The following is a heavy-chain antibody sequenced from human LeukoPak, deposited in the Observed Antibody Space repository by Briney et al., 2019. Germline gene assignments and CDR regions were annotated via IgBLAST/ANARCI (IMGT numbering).Heavy chain of an antibody. D-gene: IGHD2-2*01. J-gene: IGHJ4*02. CDR2: INPNSGGT. CDR3: ARSLIAVVPAATRSLDY. Sequence: ASVKVSCKASGYTLTGYYMHWVRQAPGQGLEWMGWINPNSGGTNYAQKFQGRVTMTRDTSISTAYMELSRLRSDDTAVYYCARSLIAVVPAATRSLDYWGQGTLVTVSS. V-gene: IGHV1-2*02. CDR1: GYTLTGYY.